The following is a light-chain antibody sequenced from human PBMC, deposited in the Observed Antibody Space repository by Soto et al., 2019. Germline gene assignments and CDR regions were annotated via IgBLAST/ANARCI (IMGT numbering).Light chain of an antibody. J-gene: IGKJ1*01. CDR1: QSVSSSY. V-gene: IGKV3-20*01. CDR2: GAS. Sequence: EIVLTQSPCTLSLSPGERATLYCRASQSVSSSYLAWYQQKPGQAPRLLIYGASSRDTGIPDRFSGSGSGTDFTLTISSLEPEVFVVYFCQHDWTFVPGTKVE. CDR3: QHDWT.